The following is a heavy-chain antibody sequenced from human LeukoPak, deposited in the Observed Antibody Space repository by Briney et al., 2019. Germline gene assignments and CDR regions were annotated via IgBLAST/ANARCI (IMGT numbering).Heavy chain of an antibody. CDR3: VSHDVWNGYDI. J-gene: IGHJ3*02. CDR1: GVSFSGYY. D-gene: IGHD3-3*01. V-gene: IGHV4-34*01. CDR2: INHSGST. Sequence: SETLSLTCAVYGVSFSGYYWSWIRQPPGKGLEWIGEINHSGSTNYNPSLKCGVTISVDTPKTQFSLKLSCVTPANTPVFYCVSHDVWNGYDIWGQGTMVTVSS.